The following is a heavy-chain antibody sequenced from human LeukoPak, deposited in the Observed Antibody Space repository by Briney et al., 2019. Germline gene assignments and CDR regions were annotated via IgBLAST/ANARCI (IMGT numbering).Heavy chain of an antibody. Sequence: GGSLRLSCAASGFTFSSYSMNWVRQAPGKGLEWVSYISSSSSTIYYADSVKGRFTISRDNSKNTLYLQMNSLRAEGTAVYYCAKVSWSSGSYSGGYWGQGTLVTVSS. D-gene: IGHD1-26*01. CDR1: GFTFSSYS. V-gene: IGHV3-48*01. CDR3: AKVSWSSGSYSGGY. CDR2: ISSSSSTI. J-gene: IGHJ4*02.